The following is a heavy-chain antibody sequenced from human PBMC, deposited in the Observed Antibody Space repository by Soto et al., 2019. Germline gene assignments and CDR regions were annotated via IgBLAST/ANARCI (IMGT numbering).Heavy chain of an antibody. CDR2: ISSEGNTG. CDR1: GFTFSIYP. CDR3: ARDPNTACGRNWAANGLDS. D-gene: IGHD7-27*01. J-gene: IGHJ5*01. V-gene: IGHV3-30-3*01. Sequence: QVRLVESGGGLVQPGRSLKVPCADVGFTFSIYPMHWVRQAPGKGRGWVAIISSEGNTGFYAVSVKGRFTISRDNSKNTLYLQMDSLRPEDTAVYYCARDPNTACGRNWAANGLDSWGQGTLVTVSS.